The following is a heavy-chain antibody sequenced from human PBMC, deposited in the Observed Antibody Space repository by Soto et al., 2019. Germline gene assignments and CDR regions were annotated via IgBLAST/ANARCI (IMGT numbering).Heavy chain of an antibody. CDR2: IGAGGDGI. D-gene: IGHD6-13*01. V-gene: IGHV3-23*01. Sequence: EVQMLESGGGLVQPGGSLRLSCAASGFTFSNFAMTWVRQAPGKGLEWVSVIGAGGDGIYYADSVKGRFSISRDNSKNPPSLRVTSMRAQDTTVYCWSKVASSRWFGVLGSWGQGTLVTVSS. CDR1: GFTFSNFA. CDR3: SKVASSRWFGVLGS. J-gene: IGHJ5*02.